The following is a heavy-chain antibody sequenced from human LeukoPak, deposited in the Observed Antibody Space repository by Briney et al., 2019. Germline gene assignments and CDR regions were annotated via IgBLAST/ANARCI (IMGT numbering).Heavy chain of an antibody. Sequence: GGSLRLSCAASGFTFSSYGMHWVRQAPGKGLEWVAVISYDGSNKYYADSVKGRFTISRDDAKSSLYLQMNSLRAEDTAVYYCARDRSGSPNDCWGQGTLVTVSS. V-gene: IGHV3-30*03. J-gene: IGHJ4*02. CDR2: ISYDGSNK. CDR1: GFTFSSYG. CDR3: ARDRSGSPNDC. D-gene: IGHD1-26*01.